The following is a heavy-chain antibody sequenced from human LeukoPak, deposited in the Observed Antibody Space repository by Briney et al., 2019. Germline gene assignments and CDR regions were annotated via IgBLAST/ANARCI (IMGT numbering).Heavy chain of an antibody. CDR2: IYYSGST. J-gene: IGHJ4*02. D-gene: IGHD4-23*01. CDR1: GGSISSSSYY. CDR3: ARDKDGGNSGLDY. Sequence: SSETLSLTCTVSGGSISSSSYYWGWIRQPPGKGLEWIGSIYYSGSTYYNPSLKSRVTISVDTSKNQFSLKLSSVTAADTAVYYCARDKDGGNSGLDYWGQGTLVTVSS. V-gene: IGHV4-39*07.